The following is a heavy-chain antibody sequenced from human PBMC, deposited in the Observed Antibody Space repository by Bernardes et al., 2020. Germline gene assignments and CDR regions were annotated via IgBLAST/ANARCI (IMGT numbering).Heavy chain of an antibody. J-gene: IGHJ6*02. V-gene: IGHV3-23*01. CDR1: GFTFSTYA. CDR2: ISGSGGST. Sequence: GGSLRLSCAASGFTFSTYAMTWVRQAPGKGLEWVSGISGSGGSTYYTDSVKGRFTISRDNSKNTLYLQMNSLRAEDTAVYYCAKNSNSGSGNYYYYAMDVWGQGTTVTVSS. CDR3: AKNSNSGSGNYYYYAMDV. D-gene: IGHD3-10*01.